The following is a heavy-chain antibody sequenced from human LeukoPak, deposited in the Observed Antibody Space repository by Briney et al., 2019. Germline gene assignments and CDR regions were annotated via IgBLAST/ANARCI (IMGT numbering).Heavy chain of an antibody. J-gene: IGHJ3*02. D-gene: IGHD1-26*01. CDR3: ATPRYSGSYGDAFDI. V-gene: IGHV1-69-2*01. Sequence: ASVKISCKVSGYTFTDYYMHWVQQVPGKGLEWMGLVDPEDGETIYAEKFQGRVTITADTSTDTAYMELSSLRSEDTAVYYCATPRYSGSYGDAFDIWGQGTMVTVSS. CDR1: GYTFTDYY. CDR2: VDPEDGET.